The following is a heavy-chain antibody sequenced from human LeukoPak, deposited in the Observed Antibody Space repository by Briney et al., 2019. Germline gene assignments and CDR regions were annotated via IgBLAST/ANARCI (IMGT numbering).Heavy chain of an antibody. Sequence: GASVKVSCKASGGTFSSYAISWVRQAPGQGLEWMGGIIPIFGTANYAQKFQGRVTITADESTSTAYMELSSLRSEDTAVYYCARPSLVPAAIGDAFDIWGQGTMVTVSS. V-gene: IGHV1-69*13. D-gene: IGHD2-2*02. CDR3: ARPSLVPAAIGDAFDI. J-gene: IGHJ3*02. CDR1: GGTFSSYA. CDR2: IIPIFGTA.